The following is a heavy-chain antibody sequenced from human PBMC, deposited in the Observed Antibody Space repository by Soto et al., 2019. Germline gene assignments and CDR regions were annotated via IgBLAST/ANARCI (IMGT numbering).Heavy chain of an antibody. CDR3: AGDGGVYDYSPFDY. J-gene: IGHJ4*02. V-gene: IGHV1-69*12. D-gene: IGHD4-4*01. Sequence: QVQLVQSGAEVKQPGSSVKVSCKASGGTFSSYAISWVLQAPGQGLEWMGGIIPIFGTANYAQKFQCRVTITADESTSTAYLELSSLRSEDTAVYYCAGDGGVYDYSPFDYWGQGTLVTVSS. CDR2: IIPIFGTA. CDR1: GGTFSSYA.